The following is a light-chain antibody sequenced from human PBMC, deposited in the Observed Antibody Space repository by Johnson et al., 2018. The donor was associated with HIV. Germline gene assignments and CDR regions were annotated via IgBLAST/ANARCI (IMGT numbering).Light chain of an antibody. V-gene: IGLV1-51*02. CDR1: SSNIENYF. CDR3: GTWDSSLSALYV. Sequence: QPVLTQPPSVSAAPGQRVNISCSGHSSNIENYFVSWYQQLPGAAPRLLIYEDYKRPSGIPDRFSGSKSGTSATLGITGLQTGDEADYYCGTWDSSLSALYVFGTGTKVTVL. J-gene: IGLJ1*01. CDR2: EDY.